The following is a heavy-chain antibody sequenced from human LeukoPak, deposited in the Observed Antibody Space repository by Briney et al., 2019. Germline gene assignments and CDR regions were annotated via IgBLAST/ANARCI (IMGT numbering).Heavy chain of an antibody. J-gene: IGHJ4*02. CDR1: GGSISSYY. CDR2: IHYSGNT. D-gene: IGHD5-24*01. Sequence: SETLPLTCTVSGGSISSYYWIWIRQSPGKGLEWVGYIHYSGNTNYNPSFKSRVTISLDTSRKQLSLKLRFVTAADTAVYYCVAGGDGMATILAEYWGQGTLVTVSS. CDR3: VAGGDGMATILAEY. V-gene: IGHV4-59*08.